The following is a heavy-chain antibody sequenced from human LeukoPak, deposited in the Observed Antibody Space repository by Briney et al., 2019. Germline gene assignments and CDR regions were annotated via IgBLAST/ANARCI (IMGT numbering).Heavy chain of an antibody. CDR3: ARSLAVAGTESAFDI. V-gene: IGHV1-69*04. D-gene: IGHD6-19*01. Sequence: SVKVSCKASGGTFSSYAISWVRQAPGQGLEWMGRIIPIFGIANYAQKFQGRDTITADKSTSTAYMELSSLRSEDTAVYYCARSLAVAGTESAFDIWGQGTMVTVSS. CDR2: IIPIFGIA. CDR1: GGTFSSYA. J-gene: IGHJ3*02.